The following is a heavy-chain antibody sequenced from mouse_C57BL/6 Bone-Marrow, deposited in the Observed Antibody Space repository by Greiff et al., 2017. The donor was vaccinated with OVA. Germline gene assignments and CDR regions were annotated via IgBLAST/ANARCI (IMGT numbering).Heavy chain of an antibody. J-gene: IGHJ2*01. CDR2: IDPETGGT. CDR1: GYTFTDYE. CDR3: TRGPTAQATYFDY. D-gene: IGHD3-2*02. Sequence: QVQLQQSGAELVRPGASVTLSCKASGYTFTDYEMHWVKQTPVHGLEWIGAIDPETGGTAYNQKFKGKAILTADESSSTAYMELRSLTSEDSAVYYCTRGPTAQATYFDYWGQGTTLTVSS. V-gene: IGHV1-15*01.